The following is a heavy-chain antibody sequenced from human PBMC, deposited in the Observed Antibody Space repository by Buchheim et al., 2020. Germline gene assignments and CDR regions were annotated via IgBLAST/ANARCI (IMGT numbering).Heavy chain of an antibody. CDR2: IYYSGST. CDR3: ARAKYYDSSGYYIYFDY. J-gene: IGHJ4*02. CDR1: GGSISSSSYY. D-gene: IGHD3-22*01. Sequence: QLQLQESGPGLVKPSETLSLTCTVSGGSISSSSYYWGWIRQPPGKGLEWIGSIYYSGSTYYNPSLKSRVTISVDTSKNQFSLKLSSVTAADTAVYYCARAKYYDSSGYYIYFDYWGQGTL. V-gene: IGHV4-39*01.